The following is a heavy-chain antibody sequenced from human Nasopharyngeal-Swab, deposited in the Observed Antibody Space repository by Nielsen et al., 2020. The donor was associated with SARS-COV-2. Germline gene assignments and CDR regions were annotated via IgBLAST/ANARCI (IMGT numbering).Heavy chain of an antibody. CDR1: GFTFSSYA. D-gene: IGHD3-22*01. CDR2: ISYDGSNK. V-gene: IGHV3-30-3*01. Sequence: GEFLKISCAASGFTFSSYAMHWVRQAPGKGLEWVAVISYDGSNKYYADSVKGRFTISRDNSKNTLYLQMNSLRAEDTAVYYCARGEGYYYDSSGYSDAFDIWGQGTMVTVSS. CDR3: ARGEGYYYDSSGYSDAFDI. J-gene: IGHJ3*02.